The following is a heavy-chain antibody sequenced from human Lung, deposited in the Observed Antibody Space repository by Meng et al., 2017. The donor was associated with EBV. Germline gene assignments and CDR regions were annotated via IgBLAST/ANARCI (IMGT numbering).Heavy chain of an antibody. Sequence: QVQRQASVPGLVKPSGTLSLTASVAGVSNSSSNWWSWVRQPPGKGLEWIGEIYHSGSTNYNPSLKSRVTISVDKSKNQFPLKLSSVTAADTAVYYCARGKLSGYRYFDYWGQGTLVTVSS. CDR1: GVSNSSSNW. CDR2: IYHSGST. D-gene: IGHD3-3*01. CDR3: ARGKLSGYRYFDY. J-gene: IGHJ4*02. V-gene: IGHV4-4*02.